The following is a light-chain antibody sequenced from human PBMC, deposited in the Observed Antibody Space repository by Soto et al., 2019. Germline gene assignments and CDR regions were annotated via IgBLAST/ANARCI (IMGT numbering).Light chain of an antibody. V-gene: IGKV3-15*01. J-gene: IGKJ2*01. CDR3: QHYNNWPPDT. Sequence: EIVMTQSPATLSLSPGERATLSCRASESVGRNLAWYQQKPGQAPRLLIYGASTRATAIPPMFSGTGSGTDFTLTISSLQSEDFAVYYCQHYNNWPPDTFGQGTKVEMK. CDR2: GAS. CDR1: ESVGRN.